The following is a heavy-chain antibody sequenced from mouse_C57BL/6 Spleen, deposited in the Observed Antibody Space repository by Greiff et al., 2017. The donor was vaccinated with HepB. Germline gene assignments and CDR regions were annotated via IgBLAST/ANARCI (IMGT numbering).Heavy chain of an antibody. Sequence: QVQLKESGAELVKPGASVKMSCKASGYTFTSYWITWVKQRPGQGLEWIGDIYPGSGSTNYNEKFKSKATLTVDTSSSTAYMQLSSLTSEDSAVYYCARKYVYWGQGTLVTVSA. CDR1: GYTFTSYW. J-gene: IGHJ3*01. CDR2: IYPGSGST. V-gene: IGHV1-55*01. D-gene: IGHD2-14*01. CDR3: ARKYVY.